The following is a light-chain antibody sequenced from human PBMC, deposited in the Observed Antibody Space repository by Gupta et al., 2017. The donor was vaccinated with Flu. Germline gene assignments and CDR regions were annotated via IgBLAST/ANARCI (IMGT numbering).Light chain of an antibody. CDR2: NNN. CDR1: SSNIGSNT. CDR3: AAWDDSLNGVV. J-gene: IGLJ2*01. V-gene: IGLV1-44*01. Sequence: RVTISCSGSSSNIGSNTVNWYQQLPGTAPKLLIYNNNQRPSGVPDRFSGSKSGTSASLAIXGXQSEDEXDYYCAAWDDSLNGVVFGGGTKLTVL.